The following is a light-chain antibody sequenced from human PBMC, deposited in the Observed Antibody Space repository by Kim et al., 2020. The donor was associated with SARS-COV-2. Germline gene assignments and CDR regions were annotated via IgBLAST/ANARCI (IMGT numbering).Light chain of an antibody. J-gene: IGKJ1*01. V-gene: IGKV3-11*01. CDR1: QSISSD. CDR2: DAS. CDR3: QQRSSWPRT. Sequence: LSPGKRATLSCRASQSISSDLAWYQQKPGLPPRLLIYDASNGATGIPARFSGSGSGTDFTLTISSLEPEDFAVYYCQQRSSWPRTFGQGTKVDIK.